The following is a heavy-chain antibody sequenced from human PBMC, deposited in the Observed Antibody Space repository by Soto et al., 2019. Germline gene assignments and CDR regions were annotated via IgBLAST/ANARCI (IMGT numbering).Heavy chain of an antibody. J-gene: IGHJ5*02. D-gene: IGHD6-13*01. Sequence: PSQTLSLTCAISGDSVSSNSAAWNWIRQSPSRGLEWLGRTYYRSKWYNDYAVSVKSRITINPDTSKNQFSLQLNSVTPEDTAVYYCARGIAAAGPAHHWFDPWGQGTLVTVSS. V-gene: IGHV6-1*01. CDR3: ARGIAAAGPAHHWFDP. CDR2: TYYRSKWYN. CDR1: GDSVSSNSAA.